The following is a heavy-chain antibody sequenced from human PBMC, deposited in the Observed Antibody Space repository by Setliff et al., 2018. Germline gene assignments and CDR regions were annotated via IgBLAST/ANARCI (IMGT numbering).Heavy chain of an antibody. V-gene: IGHV3-23*01. D-gene: IGHD2-15*01. J-gene: IGHJ4*02. CDR2: VGDSNSIT. Sequence: GGSLRLSCAASGFSFSSFAMTWIRQAPGKALEWVSSVGDSNSITYYPDSAKGRFTISRDNSKNTLYLEMNSLRAEDTAVYYCAKRGPYCSGGTCHYYFDYCGQGTLVTVSS. CDR3: AKRGPYCSGGTCHYYFDY. CDR1: GFSFSSFA.